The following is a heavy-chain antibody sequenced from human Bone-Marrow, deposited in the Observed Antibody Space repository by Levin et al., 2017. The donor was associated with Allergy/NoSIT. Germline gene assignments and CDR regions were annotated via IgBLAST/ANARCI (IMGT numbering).Heavy chain of an antibody. D-gene: IGHD2-21*01. V-gene: IGHV4-34*01. Sequence: SQTLSLTCSAYSESFNNYYWNWIRQTPGKGLEWIGEINHRGETDYSPSLKSRVLISVDTSSNHFSLRLRSVTAADTAVYYCGRGRAYYGTGHEMWRNLARRKTANDYYFDSWGQGSLVTVSS. CDR3: GRGRAYYGTGHEMWRNLARRKTANDYYFDS. J-gene: IGHJ4*02. CDR2: INHRGET. CDR1: SESFNNYY.